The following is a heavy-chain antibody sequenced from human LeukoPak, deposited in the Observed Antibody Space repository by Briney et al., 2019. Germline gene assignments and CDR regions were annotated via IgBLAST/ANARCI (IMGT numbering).Heavy chain of an antibody. J-gene: IGHJ4*02. CDR2: INPNLGGT. CDR3: ARVRRGSFLDY. Sequence: ASVKVSCKASGYTFTGPDMQWVRQAPGQGLDWIGRINPNLGGTNYAQKFQGRVTMTRDTSISTAYMVQSTLSSDDTPVYSCARVRRGSFLDYWGQGTLVTVSS. CDR1: GYTFTGPD. D-gene: IGHD1-26*01. V-gene: IGHV1-2*06.